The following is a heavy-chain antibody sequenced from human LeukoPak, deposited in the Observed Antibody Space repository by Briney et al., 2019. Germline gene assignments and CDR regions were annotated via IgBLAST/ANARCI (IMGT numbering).Heavy chain of an antibody. Sequence: GGSLRLSCAASGFTFSDYAMSWVRQAPGKGLEWVSVIYSGGSTYYADSVKGRFTISRDNSKNTLYLQMNSLRAEDTAVYYCGTPDIVVVVAATGSRWFDPWGQGTLVTVSS. CDR2: IYSGGST. CDR3: GTPDIVVVVAATGSRWFDP. CDR1: GFTFSDYA. D-gene: IGHD2-15*01. V-gene: IGHV3-53*01. J-gene: IGHJ5*02.